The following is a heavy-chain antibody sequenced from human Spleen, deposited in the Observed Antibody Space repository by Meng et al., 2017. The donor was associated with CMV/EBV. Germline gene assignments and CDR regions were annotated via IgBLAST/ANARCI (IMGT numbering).Heavy chain of an antibody. CDR1: GFTVSTNY. D-gene: IGHD1-26*01. CDR2: LYSGGST. Sequence: GGSLRLSCAASGFTVSTNYMNWVRQAPGKGLEWVSVLYSGGSTYYADSVKGRFTISRDNSKNTLYLQMNNLRAEDTALYYCARDLSGSYSDYYYGMDVWGQGTTVTVSS. CDR3: ARDLSGSYSDYYYGMDV. V-gene: IGHV3-53*01. J-gene: IGHJ6*02.